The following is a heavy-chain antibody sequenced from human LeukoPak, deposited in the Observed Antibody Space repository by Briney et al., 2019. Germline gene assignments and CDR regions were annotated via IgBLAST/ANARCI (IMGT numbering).Heavy chain of an antibody. J-gene: IGHJ6*04. CDR3: AELGITMIGGV. CDR1: GFTFDDYA. CDR2: ISWNSGSI. Sequence: QTGGSLTLSCAASGFTFDDYAMHWVRQAPGKGLEWVSGISWNSGSIGYADSVKGRFTISRDNAKNSLYLQMNSLRAEDTAVYYCAELGITMIGGVWGKGTTVTISS. D-gene: IGHD3-10*02. V-gene: IGHV3-9*01.